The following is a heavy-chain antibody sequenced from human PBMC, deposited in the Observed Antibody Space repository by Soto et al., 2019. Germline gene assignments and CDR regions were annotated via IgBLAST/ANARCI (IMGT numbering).Heavy chain of an antibody. CDR2: IIPIFGTA. CDR3: ARSLKLRFLEWSTPLYYYGMDV. V-gene: IGHV1-69*06. CDR1: GGTFSSYA. J-gene: IGHJ6*02. Sequence: SVKVSCKASGGTFSSYAISWVRQAPGQGLEWMRGIIPIFGTANYAQKFQGRVTITADKSTGTAYMELSSLRSEDTAVYYCARSLKLRFLEWSTPLYYYGMDVWGQGTTVTVSS. D-gene: IGHD3-3*01.